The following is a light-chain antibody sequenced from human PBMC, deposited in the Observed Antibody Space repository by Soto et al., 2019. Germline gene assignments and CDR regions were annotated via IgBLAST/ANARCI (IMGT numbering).Light chain of an antibody. CDR3: QQYGSSPPDT. CDR1: QSVSSSY. CDR2: GAS. Sequence: EIVLTQSPGTLSLSPGERATLSCRASQSVSSSYLAWYQQKPGQAPRLLIYGASSRATGIPDRFSGSGSGTDFTLTISRLEPEDVVVYYCQQYGSSPPDTFGQGTKVEIK. J-gene: IGKJ2*01. V-gene: IGKV3-20*01.